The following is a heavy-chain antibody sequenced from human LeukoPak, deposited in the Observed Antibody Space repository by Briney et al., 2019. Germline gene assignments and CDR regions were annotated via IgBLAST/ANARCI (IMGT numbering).Heavy chain of an antibody. CDR2: ISGYDGNT. CDR1: GYTFTSYV. CDR3: ARVVEQWLSTKLKHWFDP. Sequence: ASVKVSCMASGYTFTSYVISWVRQAPGQGLEWVGWISGYDGNTNYAQKLQGRVTMTTDTSTSTAYMELSSLRSDDTAVYYCARVVEQWLSTKLKHWFDPWGQGTLVTVSS. D-gene: IGHD6-19*01. J-gene: IGHJ5*02. V-gene: IGHV1-18*01.